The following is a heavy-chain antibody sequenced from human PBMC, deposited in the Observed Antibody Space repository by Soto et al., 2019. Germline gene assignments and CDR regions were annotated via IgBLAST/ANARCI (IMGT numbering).Heavy chain of an antibody. Sequence: ASVKVSCKASGGTFSSYTISWVRQAPGQGLEWMGRIIPILGIANYAQKFRGRVTITADKSTSTAYMELSSLRSEDTAVYYCARDQRYYDSSGSVDFDYWGQGTLVTVSS. J-gene: IGHJ4*02. CDR1: GGTFSSYT. CDR3: ARDQRYYDSSGSVDFDY. CDR2: IIPILGIA. D-gene: IGHD3-22*01. V-gene: IGHV1-69*04.